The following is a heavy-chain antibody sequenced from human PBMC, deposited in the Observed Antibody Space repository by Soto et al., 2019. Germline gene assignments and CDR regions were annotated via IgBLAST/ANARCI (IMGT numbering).Heavy chain of an antibody. CDR2: ITGSGSTT. D-gene: IGHD6-13*01. CDR3: AKDFTAYLSSWFHF. Sequence: EVQLLESGGGLVQPGGSLRLSCAACEFTFSSNAMHWVRQAPGKGLEWVSGITGSGSTTFYADSVKGRFTISRDNSKNTLYLHMNSLRAEDTAIYYCAKDFTAYLSSWFHFWGQGTLVTVSS. CDR1: EFTFSSNA. J-gene: IGHJ5*01. V-gene: IGHV3-23*01.